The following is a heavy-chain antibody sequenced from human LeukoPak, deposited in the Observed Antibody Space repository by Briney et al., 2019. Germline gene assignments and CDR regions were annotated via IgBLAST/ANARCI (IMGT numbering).Heavy chain of an antibody. D-gene: IGHD3-10*01. Sequence: GRSLRLSCAASGFTFSSYAMHWVRQAPGKGLEWVAVITYDGSNKYYADSVKGRFTISRDNSKNTLYLQMNSLRAEDTAVFYCARDRETEGSGSYYTYYYYCMDVWGQGTTVTVSS. CDR3: ARDRETEGSGSYYTYYYYCMDV. CDR2: ITYDGSNK. V-gene: IGHV3-30-3*01. J-gene: IGHJ6*02. CDR1: GFTFSSYA.